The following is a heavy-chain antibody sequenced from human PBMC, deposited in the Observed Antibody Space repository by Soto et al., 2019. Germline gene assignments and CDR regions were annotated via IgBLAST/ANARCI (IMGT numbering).Heavy chain of an antibody. V-gene: IGHV4-34*01. CDR1: GGSFSGYY. CDR3: ARYGPEAVAGPPNVYYYYGMDV. D-gene: IGHD6-19*01. J-gene: IGHJ6*02. Sequence: KQSQTLSLTCAVYGGSFSGYYWSWIRQPPGKGLEWIGEINHSGSTNYNPSLKSRVTISVDTSKNQFSLKLSSVTAADTAVYYCARYGPEAVAGPPNVYYYYGMDVWGQGTTVTVSS. CDR2: INHSGST.